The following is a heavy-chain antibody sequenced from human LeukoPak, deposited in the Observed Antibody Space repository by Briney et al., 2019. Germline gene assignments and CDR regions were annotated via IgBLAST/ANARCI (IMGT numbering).Heavy chain of an antibody. V-gene: IGHV1-2*02. Sequence: ASVKVSCKASGYTFTGYHMHWVRQAPGQGLEWMGWINPNSGGTNYAQKFQGRVTMTRDTSISTAYMELSRLRSDDTAVYYCAYSPNSALLIDYWGQGTLVTVSS. CDR2: INPNSGGT. CDR1: GYTFTGYH. D-gene: IGHD2-15*01. J-gene: IGHJ4*02. CDR3: AYSPNSALLIDY.